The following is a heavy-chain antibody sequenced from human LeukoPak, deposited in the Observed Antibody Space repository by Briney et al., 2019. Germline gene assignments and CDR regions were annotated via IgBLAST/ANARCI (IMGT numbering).Heavy chain of an antibody. J-gene: IGHJ3*02. CDR2: IGTAGDT. D-gene: IGHD2-15*01. V-gene: IGHV3-13*01. Sequence: GGSLRLSCVGSGFTLSTYDMHWVRQGTGKGLEWVSGIGTAGDTYYPASVKGRFTISRENAKNSLYLQMNSLRAGDTAVYHCARGTYCSGGGCYFDAFDIWGQGTMVIVSP. CDR3: ARGTYCSGGGCYFDAFDI. CDR1: GFTLSTYD.